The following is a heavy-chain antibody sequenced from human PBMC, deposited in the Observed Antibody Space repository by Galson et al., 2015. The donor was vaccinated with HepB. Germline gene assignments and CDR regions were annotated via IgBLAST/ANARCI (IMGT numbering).Heavy chain of an antibody. CDR3: ARQAHYYDSSGYAETDY. CDR1: GYSFTSYW. Sequence: QSGAEVKKPGESLKISCKSSGYSFTSYWIGWVRQMPGKGLEWMGILYPGDSDTRYSPSFQGQVTISADKSISTAYLQWSSLKASDTAMYYCARQAHYYDSSGYAETDYWGQGTLVTVSS. D-gene: IGHD3-22*01. V-gene: IGHV5-51*01. CDR2: LYPGDSDT. J-gene: IGHJ4*02.